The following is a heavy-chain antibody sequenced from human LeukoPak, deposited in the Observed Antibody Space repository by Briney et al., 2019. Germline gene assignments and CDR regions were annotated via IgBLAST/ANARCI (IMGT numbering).Heavy chain of an antibody. CDR2: IRYDGSNK. Sequence: GGSLRLSCAASGFTFSSYGMHWVRQAPGKGLEWVAFIRYDGSNKYYADSVKGRFTISRDNSKNTLYLQMSSLRAEDTAVYYCAKAPGGYYYFYDYWGQGTLVTVSS. CDR1: GFTFSSYG. V-gene: IGHV3-30*02. J-gene: IGHJ4*02. CDR3: AKAPGGYYYFYDY. D-gene: IGHD3-22*01.